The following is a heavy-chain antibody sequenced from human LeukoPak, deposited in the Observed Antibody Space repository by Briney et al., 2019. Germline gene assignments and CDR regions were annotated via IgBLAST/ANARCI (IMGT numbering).Heavy chain of an antibody. CDR1: GFTFSSYW. CDR3: ARGTGYDSYYYYYMDV. CDR2: IKQDGSEK. D-gene: IGHD5-12*01. Sequence: PGGSLRLSCAASGFTFSSYWMSWVRQAPGKGLEWVANIKQDGSEKYYVDSVKGRFTTSRDNAKNSLYLQMNSLRAEDTAVYYCARGTGYDSYYYYYMDVWGKGTTVTVSS. V-gene: IGHV3-7*01. J-gene: IGHJ6*03.